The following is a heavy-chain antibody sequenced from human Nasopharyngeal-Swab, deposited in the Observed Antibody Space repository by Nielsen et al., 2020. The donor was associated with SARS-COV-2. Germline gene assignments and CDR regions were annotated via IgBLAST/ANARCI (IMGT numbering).Heavy chain of an antibody. D-gene: IGHD6-19*01. CDR3: AKDGSRPGSGSFWYKNFFDS. CDR1: GFKFDDYA. V-gene: IGHV3-9*01. Sequence: LSLTCAASGFKFDDYAMHWVRQPPGKGLEWVAGISWSSGSIGYGESVEGRFTISRDNAKNTLYLEMNSVRPEDTALYYCAKDGSRPGSGSFWYKNFFDSWGQGTLVTVSS. CDR2: ISWSSGSI. J-gene: IGHJ5*01.